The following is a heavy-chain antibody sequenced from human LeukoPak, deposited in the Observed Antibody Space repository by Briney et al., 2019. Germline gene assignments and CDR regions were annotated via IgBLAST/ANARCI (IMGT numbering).Heavy chain of an antibody. CDR3: AGSPGSGSYYYYMDV. V-gene: IGHV1-69*05. CDR2: IIPIFQTA. CDR1: GGTCSSYG. J-gene: IGHJ6*03. D-gene: IGHD3-10*01. Sequence: SVKVSCKASGGTCSSYGISWVRQAPGQGLEWMGGIIPIFQTANYAQNFQGRVTITTDESTSTAYMEPSSLRSEDTAVYYCAGSPGSGSYYYYMDVWGKGTTVTVSS.